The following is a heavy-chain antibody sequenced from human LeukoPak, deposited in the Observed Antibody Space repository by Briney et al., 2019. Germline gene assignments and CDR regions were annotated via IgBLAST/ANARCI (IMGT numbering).Heavy chain of an antibody. CDR2: IYYSGST. CDR1: GGSISSGGYY. CDR3: ARDSFLVGVVDY. J-gene: IGHJ4*02. D-gene: IGHD1-26*01. V-gene: IGHV4-31*03. Sequence: SQTLSLTCTVSGGSISSGGYYWRWIRQHPGKGLEWIGYIYYSGSTYYNPSLKSRVTISVDTSENQFSLKLSSVTAADTAVYYCARDSFLVGVVDYWGQGTLVTVSS.